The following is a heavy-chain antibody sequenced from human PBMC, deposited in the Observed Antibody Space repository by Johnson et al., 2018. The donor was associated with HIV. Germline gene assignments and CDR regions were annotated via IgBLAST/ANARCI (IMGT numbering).Heavy chain of an antibody. V-gene: IGHV3-33*06. CDR3: AKEDEWLRLGSAFDI. CDR2: IWYDGSNK. J-gene: IGHJ3*02. CDR1: GFTFSGYA. D-gene: IGHD5-12*01. Sequence: QVQLVQSGGGVVQPGKSLRLSCAASGFTFSGYAIHWVRQAPGKGLEWVAVIWYDGSNKYYADSVKGRFTISRDNSKNTLYLQMNSLRAEDTAVYYCAKEDEWLRLGSAFDIWGHGTMVTVSS.